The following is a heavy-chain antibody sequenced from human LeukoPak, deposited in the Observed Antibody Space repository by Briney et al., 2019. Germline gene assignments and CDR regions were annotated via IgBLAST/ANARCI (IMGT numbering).Heavy chain of an antibody. J-gene: IGHJ4*02. D-gene: IGHD6-6*01. Sequence: SETLSLTCTVSGGSISSGGYYWSWIRQHPGKGLEWIGYIYYSGSTYYNPSLKSRVTISVDTSKNQFSLKLSSVTAADTAVYYCARGLLAAHYLDYWGQGTLVTVSS. V-gene: IGHV4-31*03. CDR3: ARGLLAAHYLDY. CDR1: GGSISSGGYY. CDR2: IYYSGST.